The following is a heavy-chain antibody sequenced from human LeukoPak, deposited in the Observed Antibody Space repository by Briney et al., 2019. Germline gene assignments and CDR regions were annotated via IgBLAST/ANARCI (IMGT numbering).Heavy chain of an antibody. J-gene: IGHJ3*02. D-gene: IGHD3-3*01. Sequence: GESLKISCKGSGYSFTSYWIGWVRQMPGKGLEWMGIIYPGDSDTRYSPSFQGQVTISADKSISTAYLQWSSLKASDTAMYYCARHFGNAGERGDAFDIWGQGTMVTVSS. V-gene: IGHV5-51*01. CDR1: GYSFTSYW. CDR3: ARHFGNAGERGDAFDI. CDR2: IYPGDSDT.